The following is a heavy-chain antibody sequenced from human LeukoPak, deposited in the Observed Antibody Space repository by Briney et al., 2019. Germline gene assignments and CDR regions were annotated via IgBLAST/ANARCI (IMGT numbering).Heavy chain of an antibody. V-gene: IGHV3-7*01. CDR1: GFTFSSDW. CDR3: ARDLSYCSGGSCYLVDY. Sequence: PGGSLRLSCAASGFTFSSDWMSWVRQAPGKGLELVANIKQDGNEKYYVDSVKGRFTISRDNAKNSLYLQMDSLRAEDTAVYYCARDLSYCSGGSCYLVDYWGQGTLVTVSS. CDR2: IKQDGNEK. D-gene: IGHD2-15*01. J-gene: IGHJ4*02.